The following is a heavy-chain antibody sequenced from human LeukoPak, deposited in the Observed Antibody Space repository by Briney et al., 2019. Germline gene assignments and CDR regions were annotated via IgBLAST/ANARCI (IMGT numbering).Heavy chain of an antibody. D-gene: IGHD6-13*01. V-gene: IGHV4-59*11. CDR3: ARSVSTGPSAAGDAFYFYYGLDV. CDR1: GGSISSHY. CDR2: IYYRGST. J-gene: IGHJ6*02. Sequence: SQTLSLTCTVSGGSISSHYWSWIRQPPGKGLEWIAYIYYRGSTNYNPSLTSRVTISVDASKNQFSLKLTSVTAADTAVYYCARSVSTGPSAAGDAFYFYYGLDVWGQGTTVTVSS.